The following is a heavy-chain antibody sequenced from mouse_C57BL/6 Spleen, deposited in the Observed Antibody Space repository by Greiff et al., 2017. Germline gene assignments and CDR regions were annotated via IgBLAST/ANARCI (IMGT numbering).Heavy chain of an antibody. Sequence: QVQLQQPGAELVMPGASVKLSCKASGYTFTSYWMHWVKQRPGQGLEWIGEIDPSDSYTNYNQKFKGKSTLTVDKSSSTAYMQLSSLTSEDSAVYYCAFYDGYSSHYWGQGTTLTVSS. D-gene: IGHD2-3*01. CDR3: AFYDGYSSHY. J-gene: IGHJ2*01. CDR1: GYTFTSYW. CDR2: IDPSDSYT. V-gene: IGHV1-69*01.